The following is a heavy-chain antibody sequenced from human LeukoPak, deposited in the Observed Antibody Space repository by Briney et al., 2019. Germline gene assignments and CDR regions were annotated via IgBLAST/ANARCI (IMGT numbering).Heavy chain of an antibody. J-gene: IGHJ4*02. CDR3: ARVPYGSGTHFADY. Sequence: GGSLRLSCAASGFTFSSYWMSWVRQAPGKGLEWVASIKQDGSEKYYVDSVKGRFTISRDNAKNSLYLQMNSLRAEDTAVYYCARVPYGSGTHFADYWGQGTLVTVSS. D-gene: IGHD3-10*01. V-gene: IGHV3-7*03. CDR1: GFTFSSYW. CDR2: IKQDGSEK.